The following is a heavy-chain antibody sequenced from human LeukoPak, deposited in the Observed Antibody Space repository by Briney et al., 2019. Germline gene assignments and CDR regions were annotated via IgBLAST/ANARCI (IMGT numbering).Heavy chain of an antibody. J-gene: IGHJ4*02. D-gene: IGHD6-13*01. CDR1: GGSISSGDYY. V-gene: IGHV4-30-4*08. CDR2: IYHSGST. Sequence: SETLSLTCTVSGGSISSGDYYWSWIRQPPGKGLEWIGYIYHSGSTYYNPSLKSRATISVDTSKNQFSLKLSSVTAADTAVYYCASKEGIAAAGTGDYWGQGTLVTVSS. CDR3: ASKEGIAAAGTGDY.